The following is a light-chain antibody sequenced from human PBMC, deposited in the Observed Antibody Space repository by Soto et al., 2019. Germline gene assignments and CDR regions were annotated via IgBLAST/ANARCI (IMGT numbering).Light chain of an antibody. J-gene: IGLJ1*01. CDR3: SSYTSSSTSV. V-gene: IGLV2-14*01. Sequence: SELTQAAYGSGAAGQASTISCTGTSSDVGGYNYVSWYQQHPGKAPKLMIYDVSNRPSGVSNRFSGSKSGNTASLTISGLQAEDEADYYCSSYTSSSTSVFGTGTKVTVL. CDR2: DVS. CDR1: SSDVGGYNY.